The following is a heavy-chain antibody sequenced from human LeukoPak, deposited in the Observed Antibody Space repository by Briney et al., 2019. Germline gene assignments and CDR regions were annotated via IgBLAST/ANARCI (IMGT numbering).Heavy chain of an antibody. CDR3: AISWNYFSRDAFDS. D-gene: IGHD1-7*01. V-gene: IGHV4-34*01. Sequence: AESLSLTCAVYGVSFSGYYWSWIRQPPGKGLEWIGEINHGGSTNYNPSLKIRVTISGDTAKDHFSLELRSVSAADTAVYYCAISWNYFSRDAFDSWGQGTKVTVSS. J-gene: IGHJ3*02. CDR2: INHGGST. CDR1: GVSFSGYY.